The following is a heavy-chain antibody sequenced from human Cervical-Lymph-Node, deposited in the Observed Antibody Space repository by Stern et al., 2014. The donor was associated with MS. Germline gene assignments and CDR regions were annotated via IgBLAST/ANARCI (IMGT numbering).Heavy chain of an antibody. CDR2: FSTGDNS. CDR1: GFTLNTYA. J-gene: IGHJ4*02. CDR3: AKDSRGSGGWLDH. D-gene: IGHD6-19*01. V-gene: IGHV3-23*04. Sequence: VQMVESGGGLVQPGGSLRLACAVSGFTLNTYAVTWVGQAPGKGLEWVSTFSTGDNSYHSDSLKGRFTISRDKSKNTVYLQMNSLRAEDTAVYYCAKDSRGSGGWLDHWGQGTLVTVSS.